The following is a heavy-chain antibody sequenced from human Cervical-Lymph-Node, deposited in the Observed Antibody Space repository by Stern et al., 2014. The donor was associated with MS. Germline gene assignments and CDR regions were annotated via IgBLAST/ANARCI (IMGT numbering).Heavy chain of an antibody. CDR3: ARDLADYRYYFDS. CDR2: ITPATGAT. V-gene: IGHV1-2*02. CDR1: GYSFTDYY. Sequence: QVQLLQPGTDVKKPGASAKVSCEASGYSFTDYYIHWVRQAPGQGLEWMGWITPATGATPYAQNFEGRVTMTRDTSITTAYMELSRLSSDDTAVYYCARDLADYRYYFDSWGPGTLVTVSS. J-gene: IGHJ4*02. D-gene: IGHD4-11*01.